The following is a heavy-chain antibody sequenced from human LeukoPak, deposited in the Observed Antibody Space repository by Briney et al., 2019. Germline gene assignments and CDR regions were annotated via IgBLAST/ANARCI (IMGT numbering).Heavy chain of an antibody. CDR2: ISAYNGNT. CDR3: ARGVPYYDILTGYYPMRGTDYFDY. V-gene: IGHV1-18*01. J-gene: IGHJ4*02. D-gene: IGHD3-9*01. Sequence: ASVKASCKASGYTFTSYGISWVRQAPGQGLEWMGWISAYNGNTNYAQKLQGRVTMTTDTSTSTAYMELRSLRSDDTAVYYCARGVPYYDILTGYYPMRGTDYFDYWGQGTLVTVSS. CDR1: GYTFTSYG.